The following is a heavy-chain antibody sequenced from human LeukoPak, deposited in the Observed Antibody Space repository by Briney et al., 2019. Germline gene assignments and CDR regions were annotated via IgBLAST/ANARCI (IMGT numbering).Heavy chain of an antibody. D-gene: IGHD3-22*01. Sequence: PSETLSLTCAVYGGSFSGYYWIWIRQPPGKGLEWIGEINHSGSTNYNPSLKSRVTISVDTSKNQFSLKLSSVTAADTAVYYCARVPHYYYDSSGYHIDYWGQGTLVTVSS. J-gene: IGHJ4*02. CDR1: GGSFSGYY. CDR3: ARVPHYYYDSSGYHIDY. CDR2: INHSGST. V-gene: IGHV4-34*01.